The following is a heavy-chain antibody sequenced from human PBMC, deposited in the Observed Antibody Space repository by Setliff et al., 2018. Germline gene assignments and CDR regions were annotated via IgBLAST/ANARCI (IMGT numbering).Heavy chain of an antibody. CDR1: GGTFSSYT. Sequence: SVKVSCKVSGGTFSSYTVSWVRQAPGQGLEWMGRIIPILGIANYAQKFQGRVTITAEKSTSTAYMELSSLRSEDTAVDYCARMGGSPPAAVDYYYYMYVWGKGTTVTVSS. CDR3: ARMGGSPPAAVDYYYYMYV. CDR2: IIPILGIA. D-gene: IGHD1-26*01. V-gene: IGHV1-69*02. J-gene: IGHJ6*03.